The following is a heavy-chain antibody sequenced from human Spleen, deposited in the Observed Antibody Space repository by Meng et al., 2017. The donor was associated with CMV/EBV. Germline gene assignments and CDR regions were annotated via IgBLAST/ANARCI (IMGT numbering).Heavy chain of an antibody. J-gene: IGHJ6*02. Sequence: GESLKISCAASGFTVSSNYMSWVRQAPGKGLEWVSVIYSGGSTYYADSVKGRFTISRDNSKNTLYLQMNSLRAEDTAVYYCVRTPRYPYGMDVWGQGTTVTVSS. CDR1: GFTVSSNY. V-gene: IGHV3-53*01. CDR3: VRTPRYPYGMDV. D-gene: IGHD2-15*01. CDR2: IYSGGST.